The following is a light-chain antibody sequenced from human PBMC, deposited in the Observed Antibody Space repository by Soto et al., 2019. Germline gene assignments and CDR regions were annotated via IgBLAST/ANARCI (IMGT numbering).Light chain of an antibody. J-gene: IGKJ1*01. Sequence: DIQMTQSPSSLAASLGDRVTITSRASQSISSYLNWYQQKPGKVPKLLIYAASTLQSGVPSRFSGSGSGRDFTLTISSLQPEDFATYYCLLDYAYFWAFGQGTKVDIK. CDR2: AAS. V-gene: IGKV1-39*01. CDR3: LLDYAYFWA. CDR1: QSISSY.